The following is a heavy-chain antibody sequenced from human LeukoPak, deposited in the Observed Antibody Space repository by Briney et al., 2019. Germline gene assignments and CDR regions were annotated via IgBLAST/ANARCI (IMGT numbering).Heavy chain of an antibody. CDR2: ISGSGGST. V-gene: IGHV3-23*01. CDR3: AKDQAKHYGSGSYSPFHYYYYYGMDV. Sequence: GGSLRLSCAASGFTFSSYAMSWVRQAPGKGLEWVSAISGSGGSTYYADSVKGRFTISRDNSKNTLYLQMNSLRAEDTAVYYCAKDQAKHYGSGSYSPFHYYYYYGMDVWGKGTTVTVSS. CDR1: GFTFSSYA. J-gene: IGHJ6*04. D-gene: IGHD3-10*01.